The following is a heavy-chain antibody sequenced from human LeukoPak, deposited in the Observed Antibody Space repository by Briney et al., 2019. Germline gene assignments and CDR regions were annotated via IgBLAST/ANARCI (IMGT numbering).Heavy chain of an antibody. Sequence: GGSLRLSCAASGFTVSSNYMSWVRQAPGKGLEWVSLIYSGGSTYYADSVKGRFTISRDNSKNTLYLQMNSLRAEDTAVYYCAGTDYGDYSTGYYGMDVWGQGTTVTVSS. J-gene: IGHJ6*02. D-gene: IGHD4-17*01. CDR3: AGTDYGDYSTGYYGMDV. V-gene: IGHV3-66*01. CDR2: IYSGGST. CDR1: GFTVSSNY.